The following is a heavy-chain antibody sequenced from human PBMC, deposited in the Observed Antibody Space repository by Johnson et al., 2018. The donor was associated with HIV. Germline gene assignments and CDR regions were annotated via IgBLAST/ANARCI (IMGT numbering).Heavy chain of an antibody. D-gene: IGHD1-26*01. CDR3: ARGERGGFDV. CDR2: IHNDGRRT. CDR1: EFTFSYYW. J-gene: IGHJ3*01. Sequence: VQLVESGGGLIQPGGSLTLSCEGSEFTFSYYWMHWVRQAPGKGPVWVSHIHNDGRRTTYADSVKGRFTISRDNAKNRVYLQMDNLRVEDTAVYYCARGERGGFDVWGQGTMVTVSS. V-gene: IGHV3-74*01.